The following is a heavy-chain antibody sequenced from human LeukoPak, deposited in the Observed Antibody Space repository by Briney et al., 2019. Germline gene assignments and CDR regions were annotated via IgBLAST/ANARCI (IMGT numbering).Heavy chain of an antibody. CDR1: GGTFSSYA. V-gene: IGHV1-69*05. Sequence: SVKVSCKASGGTFSSYAISWVRQAPGQGLEWMGGMIPIFGTANYAQKFQGRVTITTDESTSTAYMELSSLRSEDTAVYYCARGRDSSYLRKYYYYMDVWGKGTTVTVSS. CDR3: ARGRDSSYLRKYYYYMDV. J-gene: IGHJ6*03. D-gene: IGHD6-6*01. CDR2: MIPIFGTA.